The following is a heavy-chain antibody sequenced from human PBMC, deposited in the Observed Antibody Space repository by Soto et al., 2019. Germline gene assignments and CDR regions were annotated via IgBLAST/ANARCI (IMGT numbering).Heavy chain of an antibody. CDR2: ISYDGSNK. J-gene: IGHJ4*02. CDR1: GFTFSSYA. D-gene: IGHD5-18*01. V-gene: IGHV3-30-3*01. CDR3: ARDTAMVAPIDY. Sequence: QVQLVESGGGVVQPGRSLRLSCAASGFTFSSYAMHWVRQAPGKGLEWVAVISYDGSNKYYADSVKGRFTISRDNSKNTLYLQMNSLRAEDTAVYYCARDTAMVAPIDYWGQGTLVTVSS.